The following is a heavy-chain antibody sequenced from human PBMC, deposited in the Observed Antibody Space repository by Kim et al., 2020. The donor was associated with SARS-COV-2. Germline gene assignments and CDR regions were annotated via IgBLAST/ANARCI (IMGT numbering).Heavy chain of an antibody. CDR3: TTGRSLGATIKGDAFDI. D-gene: IGHD5-12*01. CDR1: GFTFSNAW. Sequence: GGSLRLSCAASGFTFSNAWMSWVRQAPGKGLEWVGRIKSKTDGGTTDYAAPVKGRFTISRDDSKNTLYLQMNSLKTEDTAVYYCTTGRSLGATIKGDAFDIWGQGTMVTVSS. CDR2: IKSKTDGGTT. J-gene: IGHJ3*02. V-gene: IGHV3-15*01.